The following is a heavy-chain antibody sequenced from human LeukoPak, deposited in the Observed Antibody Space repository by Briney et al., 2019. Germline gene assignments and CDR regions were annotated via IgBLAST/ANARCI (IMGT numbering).Heavy chain of an antibody. CDR2: MDPKSGHT. V-gene: IGHV1-8*02. CDR1: GYTYITSV. J-gene: IGHJ4*02. D-gene: IGHD1-7*01. CDR3: TRKLRLDEH. Sequence: ASVKVSCKASGYTYITSVINWVRQASGQGLEWMGYMDPKSGHTEYAQRFQGRVTMTRDTSTSTAYMELSSLTPDYTAIYYCTRKLRLDEHWGQGTLVAVSS.